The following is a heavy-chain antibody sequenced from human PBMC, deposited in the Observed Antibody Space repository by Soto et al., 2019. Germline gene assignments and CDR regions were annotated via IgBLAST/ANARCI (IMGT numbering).Heavy chain of an antibody. J-gene: IGHJ6*02. Sequence: PSETLSLTCTVSGGSISSYYWSWIRQPPGKGLEWIGYIYYSGSTNYNPSLKSRVTISVDTSKNQFSLKLSSVTAADTAVYYCARVSVTMVRGDTPVTGYYYYYGMDVWGQGTTVTVSS. CDR1: GGSISSYY. V-gene: IGHV4-59*01. CDR3: ARVSVTMVRGDTPVTGYYYYYGMDV. CDR2: IYYSGST. D-gene: IGHD3-10*01.